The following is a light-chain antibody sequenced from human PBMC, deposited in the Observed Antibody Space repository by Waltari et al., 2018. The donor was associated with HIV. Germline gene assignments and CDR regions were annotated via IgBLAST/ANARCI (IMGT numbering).Light chain of an antibody. V-gene: IGLV6-57*03. Sequence: NFMLAQPHSVSESPGKTVTISCTRSTGSIADSYVQWSQQRPGSAPTTVIYENTQTAPGVPDRFSGSIDISSNSASLVISGLETEDEADYYCQSSDTDTWVFGGGTKLTVL. CDR3: QSSDTDTWV. CDR2: ENT. J-gene: IGLJ3*02. CDR1: TGSIADSY.